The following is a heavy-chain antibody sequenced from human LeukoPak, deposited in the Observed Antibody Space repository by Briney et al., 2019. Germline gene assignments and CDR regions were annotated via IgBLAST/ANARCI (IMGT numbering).Heavy chain of an antibody. Sequence: GGSLRLSCAASGFNFRTYGMHWVRQAPGKGLEWVAFIQSDGSTKQYADSVKGRFAISRDNSKDTVYLQMNSLRADDTAVHYCAKEISRVTNGGGIWFDPWRQGTLVTVSS. CDR2: IQSDGSTK. D-gene: IGHD2-8*01. CDR3: AKEISRVTNGGGIWFDP. CDR1: GFNFRTYG. V-gene: IGHV3-30*02. J-gene: IGHJ5*02.